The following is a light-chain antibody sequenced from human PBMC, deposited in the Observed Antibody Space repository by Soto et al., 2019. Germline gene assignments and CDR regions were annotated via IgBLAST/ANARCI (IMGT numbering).Light chain of an antibody. CDR1: QSISSNY. CDR3: QQYNNWPQT. V-gene: IGKV3-20*01. Sequence: EIVLTQSPGTLSLSPGERATLSCRASQSISSNYLAWYQQKPGQAPRLLIYGASSRATGITDRFSGSASGTDFTLTISRLEPEDFAVYYCQQYNNWPQTFGQGAKLEVK. J-gene: IGKJ2*01. CDR2: GAS.